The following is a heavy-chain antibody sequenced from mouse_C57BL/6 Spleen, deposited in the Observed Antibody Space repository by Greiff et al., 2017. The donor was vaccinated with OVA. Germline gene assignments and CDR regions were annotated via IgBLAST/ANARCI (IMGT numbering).Heavy chain of an antibody. D-gene: IGHD1-1*01. CDR3: ARKGDYYGSTHWYFDV. J-gene: IGHJ1*03. Sequence: VKLQQPGAELVRPGSSVKLSCKASGYTFTSYWMHWVKQRPIQGLEWIGNIDPSDSETHYNQKFKDKATLTVDKSSSTAYMQLSSLTSEDSAVYYCARKGDYYGSTHWYFDVWGTGTTVTVSS. CDR2: IDPSDSET. V-gene: IGHV1-52*01. CDR1: GYTFTSYW.